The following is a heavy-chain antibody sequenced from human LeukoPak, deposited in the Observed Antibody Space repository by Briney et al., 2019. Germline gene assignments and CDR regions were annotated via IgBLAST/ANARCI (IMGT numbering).Heavy chain of an antibody. D-gene: IGHD6-13*01. CDR3: ARDRVADGMDV. J-gene: IGHJ6*02. CDR1: GYTFTGYY. CDR2: ISAYNGNT. V-gene: IGHV1-18*04. Sequence: ASVKVSCKASGYTFTGYYMHWVRQAPGQGLEWMGWISAYNGNTNYAQKLQGRVTMTTDTSTSTAYMELRSLRSDDTAVYYCARDRVADGMDVWGQGTTVTVFS.